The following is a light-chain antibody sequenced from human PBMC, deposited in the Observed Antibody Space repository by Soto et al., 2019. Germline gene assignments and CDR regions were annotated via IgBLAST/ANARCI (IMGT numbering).Light chain of an antibody. J-gene: IGLJ1*01. CDR1: SSDVGGYDY. CDR3: ISYASINTYV. V-gene: IGLV2-14*01. Sequence: QSALTQPASVSGSPGQSITISCTGTSSDVGGYDYVSWYQQHPGKAPKLMIYDVTNRPSGVSNRFSGSESGNTASLTISGLQAEDEADYYCISYASINTYVFGTGTKVTVL. CDR2: DVT.